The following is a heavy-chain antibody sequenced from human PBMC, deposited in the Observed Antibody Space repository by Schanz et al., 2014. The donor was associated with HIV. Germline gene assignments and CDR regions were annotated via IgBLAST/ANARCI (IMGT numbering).Heavy chain of an antibody. Sequence: QVQLQQWGAGLLKPSETLSLTCVVYGGSLSGYKWSWIRQPPGKGLEWIGEINHSGSTNYNPSLKVRVTISVATSKNQSSLSRTFVPAADTAVYYCAAFYSNYLYYYYGMDVWGQGTTVTVSS. D-gene: IGHD4-4*01. V-gene: IGHV4-34*01. CDR1: GGSLSGYK. CDR3: AAFYSNYLYYYYGMDV. J-gene: IGHJ6*02. CDR2: INHSGST.